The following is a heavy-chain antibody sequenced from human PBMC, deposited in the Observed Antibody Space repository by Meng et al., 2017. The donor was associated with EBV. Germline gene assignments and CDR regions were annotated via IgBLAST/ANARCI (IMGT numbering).Heavy chain of an antibody. D-gene: IGHD6-13*01. CDR3: ARHVLFIAAAGTGWFDP. V-gene: IGHV4-39*01. Sequence: QLQLQESGPGLVKPSXTLXLTCPXSGXSISSSSYYWGWIRQPPGKGLEWIGSIYYSGSTYYNPSLKSRVTISVDTSKNQFSLKLSSVTAADTAVYYCARHVLFIAAAGTGWFDPWGQGTLVTVSS. CDR2: IYYSGST. CDR1: GXSISSSSYY. J-gene: IGHJ5*02.